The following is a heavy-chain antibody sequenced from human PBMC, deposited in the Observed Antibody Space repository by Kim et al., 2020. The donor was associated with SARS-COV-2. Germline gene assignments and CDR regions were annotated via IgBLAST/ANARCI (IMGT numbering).Heavy chain of an antibody. CDR3: GDYHGVGRHFTY. J-gene: IGHJ4*02. CDR2: FTGDGLT. CDR1: GFTFSNFSNYG. Sequence: GGSLRLSCAASGFTFSNFSNYGMTWVRQTLGKRLEWVPSFTGDGLTYYADSVKGRFTISRDNSKHMLYLQMNSLRAEDTAVYYCGDYHGVGRHFTYWGQGTLVTVS. V-gene: IGHV3-23*01. D-gene: IGHD3-10*01.